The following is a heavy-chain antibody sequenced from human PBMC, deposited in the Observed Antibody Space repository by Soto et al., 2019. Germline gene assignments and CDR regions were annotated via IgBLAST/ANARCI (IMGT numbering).Heavy chain of an antibody. J-gene: IGHJ5*02. CDR3: AKIEMGWFAH. Sequence: GSLRISCTGSGFSFFSYAMSWVRQAPGKGLEWVSTISGSGGHTYYADSVKGRFVVSRDNDKNTVYLHMSSLTGEDTAVYFCAKIEMGWFAHWGQGTQVTVSS. V-gene: IGHV3-23*01. CDR1: GFSFFSYA. CDR2: ISGSGGHT. D-gene: IGHD2-8*01.